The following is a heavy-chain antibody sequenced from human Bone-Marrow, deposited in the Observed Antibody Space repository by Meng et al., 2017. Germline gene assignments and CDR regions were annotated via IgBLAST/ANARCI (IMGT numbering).Heavy chain of an antibody. Sequence: GESLKISCAASGFTFSSYAMSWVRQAPGKGLEWVSAISGSGGSTYYADSVKGRFTISRDNSKNTLYLQMNTLRAEDTAVYYCARDGEHRETTYGDYVGWFDPWGQGTLVTVSS. CDR2: ISGSGGST. V-gene: IGHV3-23*01. J-gene: IGHJ5*02. D-gene: IGHD4-17*01. CDR1: GFTFSSYA. CDR3: ARDGEHRETTYGDYVGWFDP.